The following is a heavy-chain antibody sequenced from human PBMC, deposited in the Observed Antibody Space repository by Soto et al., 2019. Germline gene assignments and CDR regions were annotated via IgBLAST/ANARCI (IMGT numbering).Heavy chain of an antibody. J-gene: IGHJ2*01. CDR3: ARGRNGDYGAYFDL. CDR2: INPNSGNT. D-gene: IGHD4-17*01. CDR1: GYTFTSYD. Sequence: ASVKVSCKASGYTFTSYDINWVRQATGQGLEWMGWINPNSGNTGYAQKFQGRVTMTRNTSISTAYMELSSLRSEDTAVYYCARGRNGDYGAYFDLWGRGTLVTVSS. V-gene: IGHV1-8*01.